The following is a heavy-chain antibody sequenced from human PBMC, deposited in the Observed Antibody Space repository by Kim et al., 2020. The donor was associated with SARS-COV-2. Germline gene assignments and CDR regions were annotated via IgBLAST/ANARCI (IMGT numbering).Heavy chain of an antibody. CDR3: ATPYSTTGYYYYGMDV. Sequence: ASVTVSCKASGYTFTSYGISWVRQAPGQGLEWMGWISAYNGNTNYAQKLQGRVTMTTDTSTSTAYMELRSLRSDDTAVYYCATPYSTTGYYYYGMDVWGQGTTVTVSS. D-gene: IGHD6-13*01. V-gene: IGHV1-18*01. J-gene: IGHJ6*02. CDR2: ISAYNGNT. CDR1: GYTFTSYG.